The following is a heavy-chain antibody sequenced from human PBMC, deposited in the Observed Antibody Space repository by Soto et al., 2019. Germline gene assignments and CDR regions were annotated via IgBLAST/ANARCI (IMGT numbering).Heavy chain of an antibody. CDR2: ISSSSSYT. CDR1: GFTFSDYY. Sequence: SLRLSCAASGFTFSDYYMSWIRQAPGKGLEWVSYISSSSSYTNYADSVKGRFTISRDNAKNSLYLQMNSLRAEDTAVYYCARDSTSLPYGMDVWGQGTTVTVSS. J-gene: IGHJ6*02. D-gene: IGHD1-26*01. CDR3: ARDSTSLPYGMDV. V-gene: IGHV3-11*06.